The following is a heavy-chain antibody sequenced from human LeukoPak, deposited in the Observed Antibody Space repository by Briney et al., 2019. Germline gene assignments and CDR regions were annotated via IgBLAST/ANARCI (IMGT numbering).Heavy chain of an antibody. D-gene: IGHD3-3*01. CDR3: AKDRNTIFGVVTIFDY. CDR1: GFTFSSYA. V-gene: IGHV3-23*01. J-gene: IGHJ4*02. CDR2: ISDSGGST. Sequence: GGSLRLSCAASGFTFSSYAMSWVRQAPGKGLEWVSAISDSGGSTYYADSVKGRFTISRDNSKNTLYLQMNSLRAEDTAVYYCAKDRNTIFGVVTIFDYWGQGTLVTVSS.